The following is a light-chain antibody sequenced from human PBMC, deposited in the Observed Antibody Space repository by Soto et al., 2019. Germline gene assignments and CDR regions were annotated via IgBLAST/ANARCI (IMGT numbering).Light chain of an antibody. CDR1: NSDVGGYDY. Sequence: SVLTQPRSVSGSPGQAVTFSCTGTNSDVGGYDYVSWYQQLPGEAPKLIIYDVTKRPSGVPNRFSGSKSGNTASLTISGLQAEDEADYFCSSYRISTAVFGTGTKVTV. CDR2: DVT. V-gene: IGLV2-11*01. J-gene: IGLJ1*01. CDR3: SSYRISTAV.